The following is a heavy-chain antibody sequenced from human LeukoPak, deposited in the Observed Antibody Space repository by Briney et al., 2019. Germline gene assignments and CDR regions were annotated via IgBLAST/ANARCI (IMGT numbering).Heavy chain of an antibody. Sequence: PGGSLRLSCAASGFTFSSYAMHWVRQAPGKGLEWVAVISYDGSNKYYADSVKGRFTISRDNSKNTLYLQMNSLRAEDTAVYYCARDAGAAAAGIRERGYFDYWGQGTLVTVSS. J-gene: IGHJ4*02. CDR3: ARDAGAAAAGIRERGYFDY. D-gene: IGHD6-13*01. CDR2: ISYDGSNK. CDR1: GFTFSSYA. V-gene: IGHV3-30-3*01.